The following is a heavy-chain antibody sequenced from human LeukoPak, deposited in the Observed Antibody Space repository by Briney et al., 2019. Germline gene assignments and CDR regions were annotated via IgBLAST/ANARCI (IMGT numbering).Heavy chain of an antibody. CDR2: IIPIFGTA. J-gene: IGHJ5*02. CDR1: GYTFTSYG. Sequence: GASVKVSCKASGYTFTSYGISWVRQAPGQGLEWMGGIIPIFGTANYAQKFQGRVTITADESTSTAYMELSSLRSEDTAVYYCARKRDRKWFDPWGQGTLVTVSS. CDR3: ARKRDRKWFDP. V-gene: IGHV1-69*13. D-gene: IGHD5-24*01.